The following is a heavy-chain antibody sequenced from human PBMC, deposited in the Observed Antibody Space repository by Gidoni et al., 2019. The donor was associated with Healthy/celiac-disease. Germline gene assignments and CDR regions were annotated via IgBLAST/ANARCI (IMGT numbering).Heavy chain of an antibody. Sequence: QVQLVESGGGVVQPGRSLRLSCAASGFTFSSYGMHWVRQAPGKGLEWVAVISYDGSNKYYADSVKGRFTISRDNSKNTLYLQMNSLRAEDTAVYYCAKATVTTLFYYYYGMDVWGQGTTVTVSS. CDR1: GFTFSSYG. CDR3: AKATVTTLFYYYYGMDV. D-gene: IGHD4-17*01. CDR2: ISYDGSNK. J-gene: IGHJ6*02. V-gene: IGHV3-30*18.